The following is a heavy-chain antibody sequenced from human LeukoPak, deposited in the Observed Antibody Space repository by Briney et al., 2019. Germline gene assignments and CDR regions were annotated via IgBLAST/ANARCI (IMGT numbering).Heavy chain of an antibody. Sequence: GGSLRLSCAASGFTFTSYSMNWVRQAPGKGLEWVSSISSSSSYIYYADSVKGRFTISRDNAKNSLYLQMNSLRAEDTAVYYCARDRLTGIAASSSKGFSDYYYVMDVWGQGTTVTVSS. J-gene: IGHJ6*02. CDR1: GFTFTSYS. CDR2: ISSSSSYI. D-gene: IGHD6-13*01. CDR3: ARDRLTGIAASSSKGFSDYYYVMDV. V-gene: IGHV3-21*01.